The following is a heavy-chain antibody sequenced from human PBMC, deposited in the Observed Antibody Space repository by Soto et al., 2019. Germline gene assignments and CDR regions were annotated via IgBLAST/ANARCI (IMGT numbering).Heavy chain of an antibody. CDR3: ARDYYYDNSGYYYIDY. CDR1: GFTFNNYG. D-gene: IGHD3-22*01. CDR2: ISDDGSNE. V-gene: IGHV3-30-3*01. J-gene: IGHJ4*02. Sequence: QVQLVESGGGVVQPGRSLRLSCAVSGFTFNNYGIHWVRQAPGKGLEWVAVISDDGSNEYYAESVKGRFTISRDNSNNALYLHMSSLRAEDTAVYYCARDYYYDNSGYYYIDYWGQGTLVTVSS.